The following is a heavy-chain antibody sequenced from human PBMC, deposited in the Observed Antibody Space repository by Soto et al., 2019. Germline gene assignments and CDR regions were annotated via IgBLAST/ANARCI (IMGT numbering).Heavy chain of an antibody. CDR3: AGEEYCISTSSYSY. CDR1: GYTFTSYG. V-gene: IGHV1-18*01. J-gene: IGHJ4*02. CDR2: ISAYNGNT. Sequence: QVQLVQSGAEVKKPGASVKVSCKASGYTFTSYGISGVRQAPGQGLEWMGWISAYNGNTNYAQKLQGRVTMTTDTSTSTAELELRSLRSNDTAVYYCAGEEYCISTSSYSYWGQRTLVTVSS. D-gene: IGHD2-2*02.